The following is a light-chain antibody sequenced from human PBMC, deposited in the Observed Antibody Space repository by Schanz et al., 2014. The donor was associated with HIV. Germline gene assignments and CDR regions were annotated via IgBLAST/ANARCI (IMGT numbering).Light chain of an antibody. V-gene: IGLV1-40*01. CDR1: SSNIGAGYE. CDR2: GNN. J-gene: IGLJ1*01. CDR3: SSCPRGNTYV. Sequence: QSVLTQPPSVSGAPGQRVTISCTGSSSNIGAGYEVHWYKQLPETAPKLLISGNNNRPSGVPDRFSGSKSGSSASLAISGLQAEDEADYYCSSCPRGNTYVFGSGTKVTVL.